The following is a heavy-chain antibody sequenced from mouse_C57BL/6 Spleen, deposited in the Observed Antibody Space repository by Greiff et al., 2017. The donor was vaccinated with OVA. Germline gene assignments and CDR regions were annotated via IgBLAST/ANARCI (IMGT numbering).Heavy chain of an antibody. CDR2: INPSTGGT. J-gene: IGHJ2*01. D-gene: IGHD2-3*01. Sequence: EVQLQQSGPELVKPGASVKISCKASGYSFTGYYMNWVKQSPEKSLEWIGEINPSTGGTTYNQKFKAKATLTVDKSSSTAYMQLKSLTSEDSTVYYCARWLLYFDYWGQGTTLTVSS. V-gene: IGHV1-42*01. CDR1: GYSFTGYY. CDR3: ARWLLYFDY.